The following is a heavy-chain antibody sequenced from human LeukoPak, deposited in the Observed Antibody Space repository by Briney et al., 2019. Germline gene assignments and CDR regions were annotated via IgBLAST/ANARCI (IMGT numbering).Heavy chain of an antibody. V-gene: IGHV3-33*03. J-gene: IGHJ4*02. CDR3: AKSPAEGGATISYFDY. CDR2: IWYDGSNK. Sequence: GGSLRLSCAPSGFTLSIYGMLWVRDAPGGGVEGVGVIWYDGSNKYYAVSVKGRFTISRDNSKNALYLQMNSLRAEDTAVYYWAKSPAEGGATISYFDYWGQGNLVTVSS. D-gene: IGHD5-12*01. CDR1: GFTLSIYG.